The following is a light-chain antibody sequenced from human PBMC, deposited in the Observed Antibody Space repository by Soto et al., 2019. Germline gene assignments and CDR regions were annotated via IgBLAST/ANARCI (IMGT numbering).Light chain of an antibody. Sequence: DIHMTESPSTLSASVGDRVTITCRASRSISSWLAWYEQKPGKAPKLLISDASSLESGVPSRFSGSGSGTDFTLTISSLQPEDFATYYCQQFNNYPLTFGGGTKVDIK. CDR1: RSISSW. CDR2: DAS. CDR3: QQFNNYPLT. J-gene: IGKJ4*01. V-gene: IGKV1-5*01.